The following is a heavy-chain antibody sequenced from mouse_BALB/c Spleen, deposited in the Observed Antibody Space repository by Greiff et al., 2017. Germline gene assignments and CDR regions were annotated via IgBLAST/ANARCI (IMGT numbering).Heavy chain of an antibody. Sequence: VHLVESGPGLVAPSQSLSITCTVSGFSLTSYGVHWVRQPPGKGLEWLGVIWAGGSTNYNSALMSRLSISKDNSKSQVFLKMNSLQTDDTAMYYCARGPLYGNYVGNYAMDYWGQGTSVTVSS. V-gene: IGHV2-9*02. D-gene: IGHD2-1*01. CDR2: IWAGGST. CDR1: GFSLTSYG. CDR3: ARGPLYGNYVGNYAMDY. J-gene: IGHJ4*01.